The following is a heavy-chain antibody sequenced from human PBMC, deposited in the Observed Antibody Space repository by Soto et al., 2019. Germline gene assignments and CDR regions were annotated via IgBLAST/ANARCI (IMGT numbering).Heavy chain of an antibody. CDR3: ARTYYDFWSGYWRWFDP. V-gene: IGHV4-61*08. Sequence: SETLSLTCTGSGDSVSSGGYYVNWIRQLPGKGLEWIGYIHYSGSTSYNPSLKSRVTISIDTSKNQFSLKLSSVTAADTAVYYCARTYYDFWSGYWRWFDPWGQGTLVTVPS. CDR1: GDSVSSGGYY. D-gene: IGHD3-3*01. CDR2: IHYSGST. J-gene: IGHJ5*02.